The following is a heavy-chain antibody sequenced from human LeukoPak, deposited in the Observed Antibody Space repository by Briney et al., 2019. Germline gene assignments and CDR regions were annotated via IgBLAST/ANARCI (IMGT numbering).Heavy chain of an antibody. CDR3: ARAAYSSTWYSRYFDL. Sequence: PGGSLRLSCAASGFTFDDYTMHWVRQAPGKGLEWVSLISWDGGDTYYADSVKGRFTISRENAKNSLYLQMNSLRAGDTAVYYCARAAYSSTWYSRYFDLWGRGTLVTVSS. CDR2: ISWDGGDT. J-gene: IGHJ2*01. CDR1: GFTFDDYT. D-gene: IGHD6-13*01. V-gene: IGHV3-43*01.